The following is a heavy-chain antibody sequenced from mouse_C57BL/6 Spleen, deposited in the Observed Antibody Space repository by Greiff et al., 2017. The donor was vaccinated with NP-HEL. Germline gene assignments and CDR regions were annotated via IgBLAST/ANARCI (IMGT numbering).Heavy chain of an antibody. CDR2: INPRSGYT. D-gene: IGHD1-1*01. CDR1: GYTFTSYT. Sequence: QVQLQQSGAELARPGASVTMSCKASGYTFTSYTMHWVNQRPGQGLEWIGYINPRSGYTKYNQKFKDKATLTADKSSSTAYMQLSSLTSEDSAVYYGARHYYCGSSRDWYFDVWGTGTTVTVSS. CDR3: ARHYYCGSSRDWYFDV. V-gene: IGHV1-4*01. J-gene: IGHJ1*03.